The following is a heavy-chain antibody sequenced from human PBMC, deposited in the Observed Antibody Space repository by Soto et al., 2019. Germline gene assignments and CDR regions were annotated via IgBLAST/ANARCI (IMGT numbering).Heavy chain of an antibody. CDR2: ISANNGDT. CDR1: GSTFTNYG. D-gene: IGHD1-1*01. J-gene: IGHJ4*02. CDR3: ARKTTGQPIDY. V-gene: IGHV1-18*01. Sequence: VQLVQAGDEVKKPGASVKVSCKASGSTFTNYGFSWGRQAPGQGLEWVGWISANNGDTHYAQKLQGRVTLTTDTSTGTVYIELRSLSSDDTAVYYCARKTTGQPIDYWGQGALVSVSS.